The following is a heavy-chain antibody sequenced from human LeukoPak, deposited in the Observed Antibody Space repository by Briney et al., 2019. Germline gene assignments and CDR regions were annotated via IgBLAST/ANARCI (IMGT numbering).Heavy chain of an antibody. Sequence: GGSLRLSCAASGFTFSSYWMSWGRQAPGKGLEWVANIKQDGSEKNYVDSVKGRFTISRDNAKNSLYLQMNSLRAEDTAVYHCANGRGLQTWGQGTPVTVSS. CDR3: ANGRGLQT. V-gene: IGHV3-7*01. D-gene: IGHD4-11*01. CDR2: IKQDGSEK. J-gene: IGHJ5*02. CDR1: GFTFSSYW.